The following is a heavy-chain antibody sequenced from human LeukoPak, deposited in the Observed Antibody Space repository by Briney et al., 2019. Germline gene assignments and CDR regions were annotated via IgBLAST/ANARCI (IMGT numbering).Heavy chain of an antibody. D-gene: IGHD5-12*01. CDR1: GDSVSSNSAA. CDR2: TYYRSKWYY. V-gene: IGHV6-1*01. Sequence: SQTLSLTCAISGDSVSSNSAAWNWIRQSPSRGLEWLGRTYYRSKWYYDYVVSLKSRITIIPDTSKNQFSLQLSSVTPEDTAVYYCAGGTYRGYDSWGQGTLVTVSS. CDR3: AGGTYRGYDS. J-gene: IGHJ5*02.